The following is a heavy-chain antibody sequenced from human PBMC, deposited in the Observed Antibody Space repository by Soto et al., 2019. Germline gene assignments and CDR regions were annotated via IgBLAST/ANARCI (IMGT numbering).Heavy chain of an antibody. CDR2: INAASST. CDR1: GFDASVNY. V-gene: IGHV3-66*01. CDR3: VRENYYYGMDV. J-gene: IGHJ6*02. Sequence: EVLLVESGGTLVQPGGSLRLSCAASGFDASVNYMTWVRQAPGKGLEWVSAINAASSTFYADSVKGRFTISRDNSKNTLYLRMDSLRVEDTAMYYCVRENYYYGMDVWGQGTAVTVSS.